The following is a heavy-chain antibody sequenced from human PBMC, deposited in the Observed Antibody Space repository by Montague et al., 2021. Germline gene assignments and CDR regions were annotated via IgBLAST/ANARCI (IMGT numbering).Heavy chain of an antibody. J-gene: IGHJ3*02. CDR3: ARLTFAIGDTPEVFGI. CDR2: ISYNGSP. V-gene: IGHV4-39*01. D-gene: IGHD3/OR15-3a*01. CDR1: GGSISRRPYY. Sequence: SESLSLTYSVSGGSISRRPYYWAWIRQPPGKGLEWIATISYNGSPYSDSALKSRVTISVDTSKNQLSLRLTSVTATDTAVYYCARLTFAIGDTPEVFGIWGQGTTVTVSS.